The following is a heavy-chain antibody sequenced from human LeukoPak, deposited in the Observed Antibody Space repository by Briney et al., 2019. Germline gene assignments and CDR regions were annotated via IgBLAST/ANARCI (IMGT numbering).Heavy chain of an antibody. J-gene: IGHJ4*02. CDR3: ASPPDYDSSGYYLDY. CDR2: IYSGGST. D-gene: IGHD3-22*01. Sequence: SGGSLRLSCAASGFTVSSNYMSWVRQAPGKGLEWVSVIYSGGSTYYADSVKGRFTISRDNSKNTLYLQMNSLRAEDTAVYYCASPPDYDSSGYYLDYWGQGTLVTVSS. CDR1: GFTVSSNY. V-gene: IGHV3-53*01.